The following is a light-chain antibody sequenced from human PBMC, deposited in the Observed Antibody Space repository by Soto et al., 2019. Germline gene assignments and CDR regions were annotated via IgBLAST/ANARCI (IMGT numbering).Light chain of an antibody. CDR2: DNN. J-gene: IGLJ2*01. Sequence: QSVLTQPPSVSAAPGQTVTISCSGSSSNIGNNYVSWYQQLPGTAPKLLIYDNNKRPSGIPDRFSASKSGTSATLGITGLRSGDEAEYYCATWDNSLSAGVFGGGTQLTVL. CDR1: SSNIGNNY. V-gene: IGLV1-51*01. CDR3: ATWDNSLSAGV.